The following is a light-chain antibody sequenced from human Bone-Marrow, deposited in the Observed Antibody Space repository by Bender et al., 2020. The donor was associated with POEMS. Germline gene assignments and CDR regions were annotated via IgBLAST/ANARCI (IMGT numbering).Light chain of an antibody. V-gene: IGLV2-14*02. CDR2: EGT. CDR1: SSNVGSYNL. Sequence: QSALTQPASVSGSPGQSITISCTGTSSNVGSYNLVSWYQQHPGKAPNLMICEGTKRPSGVSNRFSGSKSGSTASLTISGLRSEDEADYYCSSYTGSSTQVFGGGTKVTVL. CDR3: SSYTGSSTQV. J-gene: IGLJ3*02.